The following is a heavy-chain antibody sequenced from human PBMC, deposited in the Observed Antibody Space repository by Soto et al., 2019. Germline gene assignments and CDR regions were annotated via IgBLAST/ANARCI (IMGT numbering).Heavy chain of an antibody. J-gene: IGHJ4*02. CDR1: GFTFSSYA. D-gene: IGHD6-19*01. CDR3: AKDVRGAVARRYDDY. Sequence: EVQLLESGGGLVQPGGSLRLSCAASGFTFSSYAMTWVRQAPGEGLEWVSAISVSGAATFYADSVKGRFTISRDNSKSTLYLQMNSLRAEDTAVYYCAKDVRGAVARRYDDYWGQGTLVTVSS. CDR2: ISVSGAAT. V-gene: IGHV3-23*01.